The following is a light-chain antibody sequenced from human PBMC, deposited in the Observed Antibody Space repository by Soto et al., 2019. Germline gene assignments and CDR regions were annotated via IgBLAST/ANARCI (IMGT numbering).Light chain of an antibody. Sequence: SALTQPASVSGSPGQSITISCTGTSSDVGGYNYVSWYQLHPGKAPKLILYEVTNRPSGVSDRFSGSKSGNTASLTISGLQAEDEADYYCSSYTSSTAYVFGTGTKVTV. J-gene: IGLJ1*01. CDR3: SSYTSSTAYV. CDR1: SSDVGGYNY. CDR2: EVT. V-gene: IGLV2-14*01.